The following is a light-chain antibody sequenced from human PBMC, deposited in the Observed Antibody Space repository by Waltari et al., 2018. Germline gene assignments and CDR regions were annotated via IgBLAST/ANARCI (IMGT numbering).Light chain of an antibody. CDR1: NFGRND. V-gene: IGLV3-9*01. CDR3: QVWDTTTVV. J-gene: IGLJ3*02. CDR2: KNN. Sequence: YELTQPLSVSVTPGQTATITSEGNNFGRNDVHWYQQKPGQAPVLVIYKNNNRPSGIPERISGSKSGNTATLTFSGAQAGDEADYYCQVWDTTTVVFGGGTKLTVL.